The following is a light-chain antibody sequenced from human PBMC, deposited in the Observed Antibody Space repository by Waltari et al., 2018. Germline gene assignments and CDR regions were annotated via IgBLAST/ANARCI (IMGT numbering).Light chain of an antibody. Sequence: QSALTQPAPVSGSPGQSISISCTGTSSDVGAYNYVSWYQQHPGKAPRLIIFDVSSRPSGVSSRFSGSKSCNTASLTISGLQGEDEAKYYCASYISYSTLELFGGGTSLTVL. CDR1: SSDVGAYNY. CDR2: DVS. V-gene: IGLV2-14*03. J-gene: IGLJ3*02. CDR3: ASYISYSTLEL.